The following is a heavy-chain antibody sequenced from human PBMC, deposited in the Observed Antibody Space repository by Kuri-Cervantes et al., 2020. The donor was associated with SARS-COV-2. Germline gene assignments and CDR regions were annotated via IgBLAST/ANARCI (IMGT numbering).Heavy chain of an antibody. Sequence: ASVKVSCKASGYTFTSYGISWVRQAPGQGLEWMGWISAYNGNTNYAQKLQGRVTMTTDTSTSTAYMELRSLRSDDTAVYYCAREAIVVVPAAISRGYYYYMDVWGKGTTVTVSS. V-gene: IGHV1-18*01. J-gene: IGHJ6*03. CDR2: ISAYNGNT. CDR3: AREAIVVVPAAISRGYYYYMDV. D-gene: IGHD2-2*02. CDR1: GYTFTSYG.